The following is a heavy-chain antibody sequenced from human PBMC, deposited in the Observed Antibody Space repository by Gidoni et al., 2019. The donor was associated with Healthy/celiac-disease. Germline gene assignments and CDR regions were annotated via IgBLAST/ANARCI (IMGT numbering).Heavy chain of an antibody. CDR3: AIPRGIAVAGLYY. Sequence: VQLVQSGAEVKKPGASVKASCTASGYTFTSYDINWVRQATGQGHEWMGWMNPNSGNTGYAQKFQGRVTMTRNTSISTAYMELSSLRSEDTAVYYCAIPRGIAVAGLYYWGQGTLVTVSS. D-gene: IGHD6-19*01. V-gene: IGHV1-8*01. J-gene: IGHJ4*02. CDR1: GYTFTSYD. CDR2: MNPNSGNT.